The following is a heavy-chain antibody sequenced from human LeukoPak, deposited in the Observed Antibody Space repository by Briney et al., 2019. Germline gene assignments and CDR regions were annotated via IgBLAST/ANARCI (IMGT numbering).Heavy chain of an antibody. D-gene: IGHD5-24*01. J-gene: IGHJ4*02. Sequence: SETLSLTCTVSGGSISSYYWSWIRQPPGKGLEWIGYIYYSGSTNYNPSLKSRVTISVDTSKNQFSLKLSSVTAADTAVYYCARRDRWLQFRAYFDYWGQGTLVTVSS. V-gene: IGHV4-59*12. CDR2: IYYSGST. CDR3: ARRDRWLQFRAYFDY. CDR1: GGSISSYY.